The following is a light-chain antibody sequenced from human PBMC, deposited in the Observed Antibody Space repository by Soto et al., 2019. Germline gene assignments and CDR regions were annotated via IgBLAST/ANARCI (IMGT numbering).Light chain of an antibody. CDR2: GAS. Sequence: EIVMTQSPATLPVSPGERATLSCRASQSVNSNLAWYQQKPGQAPRLVIYGASTRATGIPARFSGSGSGTEFTLTISSLQSEDFAVYYCQQHKNFWTFGQGTKVEIK. J-gene: IGKJ1*01. V-gene: IGKV3-15*01. CDR1: QSVNSN. CDR3: QQHKNFWT.